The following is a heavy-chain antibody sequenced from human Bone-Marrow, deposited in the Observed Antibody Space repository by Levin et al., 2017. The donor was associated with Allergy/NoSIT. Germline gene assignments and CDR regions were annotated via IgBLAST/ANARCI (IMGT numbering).Heavy chain of an antibody. CDR1: GFTFGSYW. CDR3: ARDDGDRSFGP. CDR2: INSDGSST. Sequence: PGGSLRLSCAASGFTFGSYWMHWVRQGPGKGLVWVSRINSDGSSTSYADSVKGRFTISRDNVKNTLYLQMIRLRAEDTGVYYCARDDGDRSFGPWGQGTLVTVSS. D-gene: IGHD4-17*01. V-gene: IGHV3-74*01. J-gene: IGHJ5*02.